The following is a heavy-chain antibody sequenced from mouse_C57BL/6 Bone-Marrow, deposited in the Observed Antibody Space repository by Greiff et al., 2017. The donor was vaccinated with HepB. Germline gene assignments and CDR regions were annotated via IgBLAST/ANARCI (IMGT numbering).Heavy chain of an antibody. CDR1: GFSLTSYG. CDR2: IWSGGST. V-gene: IGHV2-2*01. CDR3: ARKGYYGSSYRWYFDV. D-gene: IGHD1-1*01. Sequence: VQLVESGPGLVQPSQSLSITCTVSGFSLTSYGVHWVRQSPGKGLEWLGVIWSGGSTDYNAAFISRLSISKDNSKSQVFFKMNSLQADDTAIYYCARKGYYGSSYRWYFDVWGTGTTVTVSS. J-gene: IGHJ1*03.